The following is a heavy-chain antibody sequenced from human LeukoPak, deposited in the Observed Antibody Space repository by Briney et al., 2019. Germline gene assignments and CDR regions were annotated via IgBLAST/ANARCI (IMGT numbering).Heavy chain of an antibody. J-gene: IGHJ4*02. CDR1: GFTFDDYG. Sequence: GGSLRLSCAASGFTFDDYGMSWVRQAPGKGLEWVSGINWNSVSTAYADSVKGRFTISRDNDKNSLYLQMNRLGAEDTAFYHCARDHDYDSGSYPLDYWGQGTLVTVSS. D-gene: IGHD3-10*01. CDR2: INWNSVST. V-gene: IGHV3-20*01. CDR3: ARDHDYDSGSYPLDY.